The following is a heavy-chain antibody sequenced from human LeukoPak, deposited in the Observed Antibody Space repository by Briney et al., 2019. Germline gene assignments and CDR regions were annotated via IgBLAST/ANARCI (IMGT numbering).Heavy chain of an antibody. J-gene: IGHJ4*02. CDR2: TYYRSKWYN. D-gene: IGHD4-11*01. Sequence: SQTLSLTCAISGDSVSSNSAAWNWIRQSPSRGLEWLGRTYYRSKWYNDYAVSVKSRITINPDTSKNQFYLKLSSVTAADTAVYYCARVARHDYTYYPGGNYFDYWGQGTLVTVSS. CDR3: ARVARHDYTYYPGGNYFDY. CDR1: GDSVSSNSAA. V-gene: IGHV6-1*01.